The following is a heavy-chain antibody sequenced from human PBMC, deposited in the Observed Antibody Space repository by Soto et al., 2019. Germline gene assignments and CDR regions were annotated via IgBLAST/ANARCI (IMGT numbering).Heavy chain of an antibody. CDR1: GGSFSCYY. J-gene: IGHJ4*02. Sequence: SETLSLTCAVYGGSFSCYYWIWIRQPPGKGLEWIGEINHSGSTNYNPSLKSRVTISVDTSKNQFSLKLSSVTAADTAVYYCARDGSSGWYYFDYWGQGTLVTVSS. D-gene: IGHD6-19*01. CDR2: INHSGST. V-gene: IGHV4-34*01. CDR3: ARDGSSGWYYFDY.